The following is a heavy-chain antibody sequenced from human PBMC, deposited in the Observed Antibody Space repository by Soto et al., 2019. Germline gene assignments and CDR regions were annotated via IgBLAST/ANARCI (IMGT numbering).Heavy chain of an antibody. CDR2: ISYDGSNK. V-gene: IGHV3-30*18. Sequence: EGSLILSCAASGFTFSSYFMHWVRQAPGKGLEWVAVISYDGSNKYYADSVKGRFTISRDNSKNTLYLQMNSLRAEDTAVYYCAKGLSYGYYYYYGMDVWGQGTTVTV. CDR3: AKGLSYGYYYYYGMDV. CDR1: GFTFSSYF. D-gene: IGHD5-18*01. J-gene: IGHJ6*02.